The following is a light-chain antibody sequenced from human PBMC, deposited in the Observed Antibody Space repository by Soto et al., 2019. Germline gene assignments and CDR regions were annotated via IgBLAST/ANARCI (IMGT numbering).Light chain of an antibody. V-gene: IGLV2-14*01. CDR3: SSYTSGSIVV. CDR1: SSDVGGYNY. J-gene: IGLJ2*01. CDR2: EVS. Sequence: QSALTQPASVSGSPGQSITISCTGTSSDVGGYNYVSWYQQHPGEAPKLMIYEVSNRPSGVSNRFSGSKSGNTASLTISGLQADDEADYYCSSYTSGSIVVFGGGTKLTVL.